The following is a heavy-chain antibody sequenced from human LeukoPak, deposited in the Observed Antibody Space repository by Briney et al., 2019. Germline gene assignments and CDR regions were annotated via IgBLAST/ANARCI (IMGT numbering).Heavy chain of an antibody. CDR3: ARDFEGLGTGDAFDI. D-gene: IGHD7-27*01. V-gene: IGHV4-4*02. CDR2: IYHSGST. J-gene: IGHJ3*02. Sequence: PSGTLSLTCAVSGGSISSSNWWSWVRQPPGKGLEWIGEIYHSGSTNYNPSLESRVTISVDKSKNQFSLKLSSVTAADTAVYYCARDFEGLGTGDAFDIWGQGTMVTVSS. CDR1: GGSISSSNW.